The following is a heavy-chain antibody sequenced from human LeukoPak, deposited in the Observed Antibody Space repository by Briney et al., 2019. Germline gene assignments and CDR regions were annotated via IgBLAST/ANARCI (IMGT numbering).Heavy chain of an antibody. V-gene: IGHV3-20*04. Sequence: GGSLRLSCAASGFTFDDYGMSWVRQAPGKGLEWVSGINWNGGSTGYANSVKGRFTISRDNPKNTLYLQMGSLRAEDMAVYYCAREAYCGGDCYLYFDYWGQGTLVTVSS. CDR3: AREAYCGGDCYLYFDY. CDR2: INWNGGST. D-gene: IGHD2-21*02. J-gene: IGHJ4*02. CDR1: GFTFDDYG.